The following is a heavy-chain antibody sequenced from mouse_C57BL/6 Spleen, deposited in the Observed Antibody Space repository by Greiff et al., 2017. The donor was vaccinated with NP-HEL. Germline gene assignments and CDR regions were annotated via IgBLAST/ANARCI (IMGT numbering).Heavy chain of an antibody. CDR3: TRTTYYSNSNHYFDY. V-gene: IGHV1-15*01. Sequence: VQLQQSGAELVRPGASVTLSCKASGYTFTDYEMHWVKQTPVHGLEWIGAIDPETGGTAYNQKFKGKAILTADKSSSTAYMELRSLTSEDSAVYYCTRTTYYSNSNHYFDYWGQGTTLTVSS. J-gene: IGHJ2*01. CDR1: GYTFTDYE. CDR2: IDPETGGT. D-gene: IGHD2-5*01.